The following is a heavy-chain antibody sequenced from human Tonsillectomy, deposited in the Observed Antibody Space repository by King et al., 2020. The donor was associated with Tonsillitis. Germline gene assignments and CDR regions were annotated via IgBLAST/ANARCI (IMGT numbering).Heavy chain of an antibody. CDR3: AKWLLPGWYSDL. J-gene: IGHJ2*01. V-gene: IGHV4-39*01. CDR1: GGSISSNKDY. Sequence: LQLQESGPGLVRPSETLSLTCTVSGGSISSNKDYWGWIRQPPGKGLEWIGSIYYSGSSYYNPSLKSRVTISVDTSKNQFSLNLSSVTAADTAVYYCAKWLLPGWYSDLWGRGTLVAVSS. D-gene: IGHD3-22*01. CDR2: IYYSGSS.